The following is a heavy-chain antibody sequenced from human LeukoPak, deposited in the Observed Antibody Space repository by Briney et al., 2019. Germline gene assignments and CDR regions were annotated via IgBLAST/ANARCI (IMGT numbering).Heavy chain of an antibody. CDR2: LITSNDI. V-gene: IGHV3-21*01. Sequence: GGSLRHSCAASGFTFSSYSMNWVRQAPGNGLEWVSSLITSNDIYYADSVKGRFTISRDNAKNSLYLQMNGLRAEDTAVYYCARDFARTGDYHHFDYWGQGTLVTVSS. CDR3: ARDFARTGDYHHFDY. CDR1: GFTFSSYS. D-gene: IGHD7-27*01. J-gene: IGHJ4*02.